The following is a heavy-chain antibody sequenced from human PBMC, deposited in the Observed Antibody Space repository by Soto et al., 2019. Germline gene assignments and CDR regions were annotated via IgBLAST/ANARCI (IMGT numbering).Heavy chain of an antibody. CDR3: ARGVVVAATKLIDLDY. Sequence: QVQLVESGGGVVQPGRSLRLSCAASGFTFSSYAMHWVRQAPGKGLEWVAVISYDGSNKYYADSVKGRFTISRYNSKNTLYLQMKSLRAEDTAVYSCARGVVVAATKLIDLDYWGHGTLVTVSS. D-gene: IGHD2-15*01. V-gene: IGHV3-30-3*01. CDR2: ISYDGSNK. J-gene: IGHJ4*01. CDR1: GFTFSSYA.